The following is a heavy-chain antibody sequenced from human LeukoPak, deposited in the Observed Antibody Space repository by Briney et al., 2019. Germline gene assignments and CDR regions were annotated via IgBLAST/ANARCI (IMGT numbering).Heavy chain of an antibody. CDR1: GFTFSSYS. J-gene: IGHJ5*02. Sequence: GGSLRLSCAASGFTFSSYSMNWVRQAPGKGLEWVSSISSSSSYIYYADSVKGRFTISRDNAKNSLYLQRNSLRAEDTAVYYCARDPITMVRGVTNWFDPWGQGTLVTVSS. CDR2: ISSSSSYI. CDR3: ARDPITMVRGVTNWFDP. D-gene: IGHD3-10*01. V-gene: IGHV3-21*01.